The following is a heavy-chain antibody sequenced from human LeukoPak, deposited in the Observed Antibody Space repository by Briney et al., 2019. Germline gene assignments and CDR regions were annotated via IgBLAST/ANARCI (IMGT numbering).Heavy chain of an antibody. CDR2: INHSGST. D-gene: IGHD3-3*01. Sequence: SETLSLTCAVYGGSFSGYYWSWIRQPPGKGLEWIGEINHSGSTNYNPSLKSQVTISVDTSKNQFSLKLSSVTAADTAVYYCARGPVTYYDFWSAPRSDYWGQGTLVTVSS. J-gene: IGHJ4*02. CDR1: GGSFSGYY. V-gene: IGHV4-34*01. CDR3: ARGPVTYYDFWSAPRSDY.